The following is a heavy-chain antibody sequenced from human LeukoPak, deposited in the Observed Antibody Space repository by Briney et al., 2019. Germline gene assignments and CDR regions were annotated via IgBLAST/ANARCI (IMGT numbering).Heavy chain of an antibody. CDR3: ARSESRYSSSTGWFDP. CDR1: GYTFTSYY. CDR2: INPSGGST. V-gene: IGHV1-46*01. J-gene: IGHJ5*02. Sequence: GASVKVSCKASGYTFTSYYMHWVRQAPGQGLEWMGIINPSGGSTSYAQKFQGRVTMTRDMSTSTVYMELSSLRSEDTAVYYCARSESRYSSSTGWFDPWGQGTLVTVSS. D-gene: IGHD6-13*01.